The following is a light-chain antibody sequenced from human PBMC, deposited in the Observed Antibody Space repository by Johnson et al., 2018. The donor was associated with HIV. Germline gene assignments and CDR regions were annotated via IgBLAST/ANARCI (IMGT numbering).Light chain of an antibody. CDR1: NSNIGNNY. CDR2: DTY. V-gene: IGLV1-51*01. J-gene: IGLJ1*01. CDR3: GTGDSSLNAYV. Sequence: QSVLTQPPSVSAAPGQKVTISCSRSNSNIGNNYISWYQQLPRTAPKLLIYDTYKRPSGIPDRFSASKSGTSATLGITGLQTGDEADYYCGTGDSSLNAYVFGTGAKVTVL.